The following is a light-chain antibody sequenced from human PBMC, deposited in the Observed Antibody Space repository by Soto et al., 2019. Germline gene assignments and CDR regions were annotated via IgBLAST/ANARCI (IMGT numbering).Light chain of an antibody. CDR3: QQYNSWPRT. V-gene: IGKV3-15*01. J-gene: IGKJ1*01. Sequence: EIVMTQSAVTLSVSPGERATLSCRASQGIKNYLAWFQQKPGQAPRLLVYGASTRATTIPARFSGSGSGTEFTLSISSLQSEDFAVYYCQQYNSWPRTFGQGTKVDIK. CDR2: GAS. CDR1: QGIKNY.